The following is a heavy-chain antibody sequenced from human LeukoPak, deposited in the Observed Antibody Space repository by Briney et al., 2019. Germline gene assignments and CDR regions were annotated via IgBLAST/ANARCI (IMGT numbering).Heavy chain of an antibody. J-gene: IGHJ4*02. V-gene: IGHV5-51*01. CDR3: ARLEVTTDMNFDY. D-gene: IGHD4-17*01. CDR1: GYSLTSYW. Sequence: GESLKISCKVSGYSLTSYWIGWVRQMPGRGLEWMGVLYTGDSDIKDSPSFQGQVTISADKSITTAYLQWSSLKASDTAMYYCARLEVTTDMNFDYWGQGTLVTVSS. CDR2: LYTGDSDI.